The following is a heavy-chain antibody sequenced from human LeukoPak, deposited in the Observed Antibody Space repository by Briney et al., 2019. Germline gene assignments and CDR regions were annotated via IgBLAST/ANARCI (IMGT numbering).Heavy chain of an antibody. CDR2: ISSSSSFI. D-gene: IGHD5-12*01. V-gene: IGHV3-21*04. J-gene: IGHJ4*02. CDR3: AKPSGYSGYEEFDY. Sequence: GGSLRLSCAASGFTFSSYSMNWVRQAPGKGLEWVSSISSSSSFIYYADSVKGRFTISRDNAKNSLYLQMNSLRAEDTAVYYCAKPSGYSGYEEFDYWGQGTLVTVSS. CDR1: GFTFSSYS.